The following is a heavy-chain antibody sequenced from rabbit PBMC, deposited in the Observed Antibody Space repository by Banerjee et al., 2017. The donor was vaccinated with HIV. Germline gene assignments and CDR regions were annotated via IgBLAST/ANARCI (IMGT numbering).Heavy chain of an antibody. CDR1: GFTISSSYY. CDR2: IYNGDGST. V-gene: IGHV1S47*01. J-gene: IGHJ4*01. D-gene: IGHD8-1*01. CDR3: ARDAGSSYLDGEYNL. Sequence: LEESGGGLVQPEGSLALTCKASGFTISSSYYMCWVRQAPGKGPEWIACIYNGDGSTYYASWVNGRFTISRSTSLTTVTLQMTSLTAADTATYFCARDAGSSYLDGEYNLWGQGTLVTVS.